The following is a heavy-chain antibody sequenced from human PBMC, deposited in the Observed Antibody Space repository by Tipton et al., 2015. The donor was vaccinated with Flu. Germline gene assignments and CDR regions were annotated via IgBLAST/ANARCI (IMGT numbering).Heavy chain of an antibody. V-gene: IGHV4-34*01. CDR1: GGSFSGYY. Sequence: TLSLTCAVSGGSFSGYYWTWIRQPPGKGLEWIGEVNDSGFSKYNPSLKSRVTISVDTSKNQFSLNLTSVTAADTAVYYCARQVECSGKSCYAPGIFDMWGQGTMVSVSS. D-gene: IGHD2-2*01. J-gene: IGHJ3*02. CDR3: ARQVECSGKSCYAPGIFDM. CDR2: VNDSGFS.